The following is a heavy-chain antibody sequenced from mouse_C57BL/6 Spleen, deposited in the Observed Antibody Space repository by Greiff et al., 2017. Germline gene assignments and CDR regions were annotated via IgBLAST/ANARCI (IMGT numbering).Heavy chain of an antibody. CDR3: ARRDYGSSYGYFDV. J-gene: IGHJ1*03. CDR1: GYTFTSYG. V-gene: IGHV1-81*01. CDR2: IYPRSGNP. Sequence: QVQLQQSGAELARPGASVKLSCKASGYTFTSYGISWVKQRTGQGLEWIGEIYPRSGNPYYTEKFKGKATLTADKSSSTAYMELRSLTSEDSAVYFCARRDYGSSYGYFDVWGTGTTGTVSS. D-gene: IGHD1-1*01.